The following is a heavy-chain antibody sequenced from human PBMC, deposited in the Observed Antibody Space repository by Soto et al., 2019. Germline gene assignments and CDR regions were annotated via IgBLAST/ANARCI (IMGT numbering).Heavy chain of an antibody. CDR3: ARDSSQWLDY. J-gene: IGHJ4*01. CDR1: GFTLNYNL. Sequence: GGSLRISCATSGFTLNYNLIRWGRQAPGKGLEWVANIKQDGSQKYYVDSVRGRFTIARDDAKNSLYLQMNSLRAEDTAVYYCARDSSQWLDYWGHGTLVTVSS. CDR2: IKQDGSQK. V-gene: IGHV3-7*05. D-gene: IGHD6-19*01.